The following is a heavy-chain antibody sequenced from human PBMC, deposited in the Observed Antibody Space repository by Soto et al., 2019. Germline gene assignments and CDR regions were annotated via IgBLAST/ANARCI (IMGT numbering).Heavy chain of an antibody. J-gene: IGHJ5*02. CDR3: ARESDTVTTSESCWFDP. CDR2: ISSSSSYI. Sequence: LRLSCAASGFTFSSYSMNWVRQAPGKGLEWVSSISSSSSYIYYADSVKGRFTISRDNAKNSLYLQMNSLRAEDTAVYYCARESDTVTTSESCWFDPWGQGTLVTVSS. D-gene: IGHD4-17*01. CDR1: GFTFSSYS. V-gene: IGHV3-21*01.